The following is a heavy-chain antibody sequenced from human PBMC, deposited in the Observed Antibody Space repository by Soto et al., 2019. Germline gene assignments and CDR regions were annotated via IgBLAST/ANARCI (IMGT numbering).Heavy chain of an antibody. CDR3: ARDQGVVVTADNWFDP. J-gene: IGHJ5*02. CDR2: IFSSGST. V-gene: IGHV4-4*07. D-gene: IGHD2-21*02. CDR1: GGSITYYS. Sequence: KTSETLSLTCTVSGGSITYYSWVWTRQPAGKGLEWIGRIFSSGSTNYNPSLKGRITMSLDTSKNQFSLKLNSATATDTAVYFCARDQGVVVTADNWFDPWGQGILVTVSS.